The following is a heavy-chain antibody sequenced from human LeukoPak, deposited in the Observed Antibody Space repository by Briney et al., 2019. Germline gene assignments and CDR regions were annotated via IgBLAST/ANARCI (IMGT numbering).Heavy chain of an antibody. CDR3: ARGPSRVLDY. CDR2: INHSGST. J-gene: IGHJ4*02. V-gene: IGHV4-34*01. CDR1: GGSFSGYY. Sequence: SETLSLTCAVYGGSFSGYYWSWIRQPPGKGLEWIGEINHSGSTNYNPSLKSRATISVDTSKNQFSLKLSSVTAADTAVYYCARGPSRVLDYWGQGTLVTVSS. D-gene: IGHD3-10*01.